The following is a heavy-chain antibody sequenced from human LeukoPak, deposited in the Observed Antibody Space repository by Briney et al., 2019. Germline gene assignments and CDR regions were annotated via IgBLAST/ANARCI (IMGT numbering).Heavy chain of an antibody. CDR1: GDSVSSNSPA. Sequence: SQTLSLTCAISGDSVSSNSPAWNWIRQSPSRGLEWLGRTYYRSKWYTDYAVSVKSRITIDPDTSKNQFSLQLNSVTPEDTAVYYCGRKLSGAFDIWGQGTMVTVSS. CDR3: GRKLSGAFDI. D-gene: IGHD2/OR15-2a*01. J-gene: IGHJ3*02. CDR2: TYYRSKWYT. V-gene: IGHV6-1*01.